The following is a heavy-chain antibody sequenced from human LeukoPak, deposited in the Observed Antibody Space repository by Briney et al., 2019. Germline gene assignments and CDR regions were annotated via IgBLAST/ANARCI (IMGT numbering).Heavy chain of an antibody. V-gene: IGHV3-53*01. CDR1: GFTVSSNY. CDR3: ARTDCYYYYMDV. Sequence: GGSLRLSCAASGFTVSSNYMSWVRQAPGKGLEWVSVVYSGGSTYYADSVKGRFTISRDNSKNTLYLQMNSLRAEDTAVYYCARTDCYYYYMDVWGKGTTVTISS. J-gene: IGHJ6*03. CDR2: VYSGGST.